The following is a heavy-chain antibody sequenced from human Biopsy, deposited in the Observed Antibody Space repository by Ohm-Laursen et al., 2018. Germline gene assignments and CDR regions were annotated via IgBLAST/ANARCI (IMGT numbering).Heavy chain of an antibody. CDR2: ISYRGST. D-gene: IGHD6-19*01. CDR1: GGSISGSS. Sequence: TLSLTCTVSGGSISGSSWSWIRQAPGRGLEWVGYISYRGSTSNNPSLKSRITISVDTSKNQISLKVTFATAADTAVYYCAKHGSGWTGDDALHIWGQGTMVTVSS. CDR3: AKHGSGWTGDDALHI. J-gene: IGHJ3*02. V-gene: IGHV4-59*08.